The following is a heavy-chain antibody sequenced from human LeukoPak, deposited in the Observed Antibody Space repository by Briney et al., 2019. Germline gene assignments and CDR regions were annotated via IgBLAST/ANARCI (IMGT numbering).Heavy chain of an antibody. J-gene: IGHJ4*02. CDR3: ARISDSLSDF. CDR2: ISADGAAT. Sequence: GGSLRLSCAASGFTFSTYAMTWVRQAPGKGLDWVSAISADGAATYYADSVKGRFTISRDNSRNTLYLQMISLRAEDSAVYYCARISDSLSDFWGQRTLVTVSS. CDR1: GFTFSTYA. V-gene: IGHV3-23*01. D-gene: IGHD2-15*01.